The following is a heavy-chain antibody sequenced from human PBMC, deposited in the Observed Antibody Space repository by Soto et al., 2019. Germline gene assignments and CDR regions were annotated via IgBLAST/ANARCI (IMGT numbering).Heavy chain of an antibody. V-gene: IGHV3-11*01. Sequence: SGGSLRLSCSASGFSFSDYYMTWVRQAPGKGLEWISYISGSGTNIYYAESVEGRFTISRDNARNSVHLQMNDLRGGDTAGYFCAKMSSTYSYDAFVFWGQGTLVTVSS. CDR1: GFSFSDYY. CDR2: ISGSGTNI. J-gene: IGHJ4*02. CDR3: AKMSSTYSYDAFVF. D-gene: IGHD2-2*01.